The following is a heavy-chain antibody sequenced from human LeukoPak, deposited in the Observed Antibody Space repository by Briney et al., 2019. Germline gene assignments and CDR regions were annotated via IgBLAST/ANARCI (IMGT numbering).Heavy chain of an antibody. CDR3: ARDWGVSARPGYMDV. J-gene: IGHJ6*03. Sequence: PSQTLSLTCTVSGGSISSGSYYFNWIRQPAGKGLEWIGRIYTSGTTNYNPSLKSRVSISVDTSKNQFSLRLSSVTAADTAVYYCARDWGVSARPGYMDVWGKGTTVTVSS. CDR2: IYTSGTT. D-gene: IGHD6-6*01. V-gene: IGHV4-61*02. CDR1: GGSISSGSYY.